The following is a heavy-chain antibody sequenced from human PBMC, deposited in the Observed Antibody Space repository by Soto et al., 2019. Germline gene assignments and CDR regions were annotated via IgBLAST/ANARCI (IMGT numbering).Heavy chain of an antibody. J-gene: IGHJ4*02. CDR1: GYTFTSYD. V-gene: IGHV1-8*01. CDR2: MNPNSGNT. Sequence: QMQLVQSGAEVKKPGASVKVSCKASGYTFTSYDINWVRQATGQGLEWMGWMNPNSGNTGYAQKFQGRVTMTRNTSISTAYMELSSLRSEDTAVYYCARGPLYYDILTGYWYYFDYWGQGTLVTVSS. D-gene: IGHD3-9*01. CDR3: ARGPLYYDILTGYWYYFDY.